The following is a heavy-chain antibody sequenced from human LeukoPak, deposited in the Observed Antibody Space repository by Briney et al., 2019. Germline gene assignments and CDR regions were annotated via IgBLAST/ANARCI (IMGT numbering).Heavy chain of an antibody. Sequence: GASVKVSCKASGGTFSSYAISWVRQAPGQGLEWMGGIIPIFGTANYAQKFQGRVTITADKSTSTAYMELSSLRSEDTAVYYCARGPSLTVTNNWFDPWGQGTLVTVSS. J-gene: IGHJ5*02. CDR1: GGTFSSYA. D-gene: IGHD4-17*01. V-gene: IGHV1-69*06. CDR2: IIPIFGTA. CDR3: ARGPSLTVTNNWFDP.